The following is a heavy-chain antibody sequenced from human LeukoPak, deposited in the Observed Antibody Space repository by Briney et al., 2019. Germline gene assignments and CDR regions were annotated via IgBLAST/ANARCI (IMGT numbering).Heavy chain of an antibody. V-gene: IGHV3-48*03. J-gene: IGHJ3*02. CDR1: GFTFSSYE. D-gene: IGHD3-22*01. CDR2: ISSSGSTI. Sequence: PGGSLRLSCAASGFTFSSYEMNWVRQAPGKGLEWVSYISSSGSTIYYADSVKGRFTISRDNAKNSLYLQMNSLRAEDTAVYYCARDKDDSSGYQAFDIWGQGTMVTVSS. CDR3: ARDKDDSSGYQAFDI.